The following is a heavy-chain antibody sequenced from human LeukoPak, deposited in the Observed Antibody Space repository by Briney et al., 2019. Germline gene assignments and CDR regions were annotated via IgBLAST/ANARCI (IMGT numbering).Heavy chain of an antibody. CDR2: ISYDGSNK. D-gene: IGHD2-2*01. J-gene: IGHJ4*02. CDR1: GFTFSSYG. V-gene: IGHV3-30*03. Sequence: GGSLRLSCAASGFTFSSYGMHWVRQAPGKGLEWVAVISYDGSNKYYADSVKGRFTISRDNSKNTLYLQMNSLRAEDTAVYYCARTLTRRVVVPAAPRGFGYWGQGTLVTVSS. CDR3: ARTLTRRVVVPAAPRGFGY.